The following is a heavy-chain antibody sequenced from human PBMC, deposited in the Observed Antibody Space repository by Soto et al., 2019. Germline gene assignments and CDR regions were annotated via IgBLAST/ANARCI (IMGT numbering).Heavy chain of an antibody. CDR2: ISYDGTNK. D-gene: IGHD4-17*01. J-gene: IGHJ6*02. V-gene: IGHV3-30*18. Sequence: QVQLVESGGGEVQPGRSLTISCAASGFTFSTYGMQWVRQTPGKGLEWVAVISYDGTNKFYSDSVKGQFTISRDNFKNTLTLQMNSLRADDTAVYSCAKDLQSYGDYDYYCYGMDVWGLGTRVTVSS. CDR1: GFTFSTYG. CDR3: AKDLQSYGDYDYYCYGMDV.